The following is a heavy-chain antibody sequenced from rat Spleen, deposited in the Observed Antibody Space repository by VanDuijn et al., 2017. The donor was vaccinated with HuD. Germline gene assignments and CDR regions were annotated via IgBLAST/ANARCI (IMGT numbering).Heavy chain of an antibody. V-gene: IGHV5S13*01. CDR3: AKEGEGGYSSYPNWFAY. Sequence: EVQLVESGGALVQPGRSLKVSCAASGFTDSNYVMAWVRQAPTKGRVWVASISTGGGNTYYRDSVKVRFTISRDTAKNTLYLQMDSLRSEDTATYYCAKEGEGGYSSYPNWFAYWGQGTLVTVSS. CDR1: GFTDSNYV. CDR2: ISTGGGNT. J-gene: IGHJ3*01. D-gene: IGHD1-8*01.